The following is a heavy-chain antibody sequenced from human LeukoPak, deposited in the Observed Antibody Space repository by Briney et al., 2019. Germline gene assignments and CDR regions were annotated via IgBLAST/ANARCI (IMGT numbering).Heavy chain of an antibody. D-gene: IGHD1-26*01. Sequence: SETLSLTCAVYGGSFSGYYWSWLRQPPGKGLEWIGYIYHSGSTYYNPSLKSRVTISVDRSKNQFSLKLSSVTAADTAVYYCAAGRDWFDPWGQGTLVTVSS. CDR1: GGSFSGYY. CDR2: IYHSGST. CDR3: AAGRDWFDP. V-gene: IGHV4-34*01. J-gene: IGHJ5*02.